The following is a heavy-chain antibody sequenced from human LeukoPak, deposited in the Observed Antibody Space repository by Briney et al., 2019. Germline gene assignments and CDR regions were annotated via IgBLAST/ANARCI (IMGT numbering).Heavy chain of an antibody. D-gene: IGHD2-8*01. CDR3: ARALGVIFDS. CDR1: GDSVSSNAAT. V-gene: IGHV6-1*01. CDR2: TYYRSKWSN. J-gene: IGHJ4*02. Sequence: SQTLSLTCAISGDSVSSNAATWNWIRQSPSRGLEWLGRTYYRSKWSNDYAVSVKSRLTINPDTSKNHFSLQLSFVTPEDTAVYFCARALGVIFDSWGQGTLVTVSS.